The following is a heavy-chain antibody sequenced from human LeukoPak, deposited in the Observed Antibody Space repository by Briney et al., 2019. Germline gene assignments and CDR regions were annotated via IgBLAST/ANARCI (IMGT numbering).Heavy chain of an antibody. V-gene: IGHV4-30-4*01. D-gene: IGHD1-26*01. CDR1: GGSISSGNCY. J-gene: IGHJ6*02. CDR3: ANTEEWELQDYYYGMDV. Sequence: PSETLSLTCTVSGGSISSGNCYWSWIRQPPGKGLEWIGYIYYSGTTYYNPSLKSRVTISVDTSKNQFSLKLSSVTAADTAVYYCANTEEWELQDYYYGMDVWGQGTTVTVSS. CDR2: IYYSGTT.